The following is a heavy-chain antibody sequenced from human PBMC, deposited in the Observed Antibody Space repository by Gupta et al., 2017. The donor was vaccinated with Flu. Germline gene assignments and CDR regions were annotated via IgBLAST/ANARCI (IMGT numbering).Heavy chain of an antibody. J-gene: IGHJ6*02. Sequence: EVQLVESGGGLVKPGGSLRLSCAASGFTLSSYSMNWVRQAPGKGLEWVSSMSSSSSYIYYADSVKGRFTISRDNAKNSLYLQMNSLRAEDTAVYYCASFLTDYGDYYYGMDVWGQGTTVTVSS. CDR3: ASFLTDYGDYYYGMDV. CDR1: GFTLSSYS. D-gene: IGHD4-17*01. CDR2: MSSSSSYI. V-gene: IGHV3-21*01.